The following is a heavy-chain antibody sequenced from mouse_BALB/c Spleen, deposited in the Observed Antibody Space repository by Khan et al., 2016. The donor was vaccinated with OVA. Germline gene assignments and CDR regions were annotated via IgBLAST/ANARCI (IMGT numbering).Heavy chain of an antibody. Sequence: VELVESGPGLVAPSQSLSITCTVTGFSLTSYAIHWIRQPPGKGLEWLGVIWAGGSTNYNSALMSRLSISKDNSNSQVFLKMNSLQTHDTAIYYSARNREPDYFDYWGQGTTLTVSS. CDR1: GFSLTSYA. V-gene: IGHV2-9*02. CDR2: IWAGGST. J-gene: IGHJ2*01. CDR3: ARNREPDYFDY.